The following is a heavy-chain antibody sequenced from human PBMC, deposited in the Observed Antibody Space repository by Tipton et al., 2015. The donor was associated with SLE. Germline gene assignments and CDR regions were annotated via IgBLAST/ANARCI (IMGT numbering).Heavy chain of an antibody. Sequence: QSGAEVKKPGESLKISCEGSGYRFIAYWIAWVRQMPGKGLEWVGIIYPGDSDTRYSPSFQGQVTISADKSISTAYLQWSSLKASDTAMYYCARHLSGYYGPSFDYWGQGTLVTVSS. CDR3: ARHLSGYYGPSFDY. V-gene: IGHV5-51*01. D-gene: IGHD3-10*01. J-gene: IGHJ4*02. CDR1: GYRFIAYW. CDR2: IYPGDSDT.